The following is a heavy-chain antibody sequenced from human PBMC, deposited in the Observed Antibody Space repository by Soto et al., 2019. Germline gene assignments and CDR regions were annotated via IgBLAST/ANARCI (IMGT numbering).Heavy chain of an antibody. CDR1: GFTVSTYG. D-gene: IGHD2-8*02. V-gene: IGHV3-30*03. Sequence: QVQLVESGGGVVQPGRSLRLSCAVSGFTVSTYGMHWVRQAPGKGLEWVAVISRDGGTKYYADSVKGRFTNSRDNSRNTLLLEMNSLRGDDMAVYYCTGEVASGYWGQGTLVTVSS. CDR3: TGEVASGY. CDR2: ISRDGGTK. J-gene: IGHJ4*02.